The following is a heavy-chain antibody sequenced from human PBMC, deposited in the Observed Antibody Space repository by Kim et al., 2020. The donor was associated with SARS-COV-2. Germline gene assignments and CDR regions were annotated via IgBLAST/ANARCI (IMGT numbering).Heavy chain of an antibody. J-gene: IGHJ6*03. CDR3: ARESTPAASYYYYYYMDV. CDR2: ISSNGGST. Sequence: GGSLRLSCAASGFTFSSYAMHWVRQAPGKGLEYVSAISSNGGSTYYANSVKGRFTISRDNSKNTLYLQMGSLRAEDMAVYYCARESTPAASYYYYYYMDVWGTGTTVPVSS. D-gene: IGHD2-2*01. V-gene: IGHV3-64*01. CDR1: GFTFSSYA.